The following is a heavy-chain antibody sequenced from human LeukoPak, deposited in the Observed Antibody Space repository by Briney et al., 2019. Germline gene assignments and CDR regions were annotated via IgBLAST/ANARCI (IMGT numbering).Heavy chain of an antibody. CDR1: GFTFSTYG. D-gene: IGHD3-10*01. CDR3: ARNRGPYASGRSYLDY. V-gene: IGHV3-33*01. CDR2: IWYDGSTK. J-gene: IGHJ4*02. Sequence: GGSLRLSCAASGFTFSTYGMHWVRQAPGKGLEWVAVIWYDGSTKYYVDSVKGRFTISRDNSKNTLYLQMNGLRAEDTAVYFCARNRGPYASGRSYLDYWGQGTLVTVSS.